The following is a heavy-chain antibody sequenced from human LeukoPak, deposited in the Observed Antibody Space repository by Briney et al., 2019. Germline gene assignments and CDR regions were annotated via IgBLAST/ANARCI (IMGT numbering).Heavy chain of an antibody. V-gene: IGHV4-34*01. CDR2: INHSGST. CDR1: GGSFSGYY. J-gene: IGHJ4*02. Sequence: PSETLSLTCAVYGGSFSGYYWSWIRQPPGKGLEWIGEINHSGSTNYNPSLKSRVTISVDTSKNQFSLKLSSVTAADTAVYYCARVGTYSYGYDADYWGQGTLVTVSS. D-gene: IGHD5-18*01. CDR3: ARVGTYSYGYDADY.